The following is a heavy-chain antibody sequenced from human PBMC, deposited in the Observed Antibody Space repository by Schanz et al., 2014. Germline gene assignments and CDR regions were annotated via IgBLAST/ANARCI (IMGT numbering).Heavy chain of an antibody. CDR2: ISPYNGNT. D-gene: IGHD2-2*02. J-gene: IGHJ6*03. CDR3: AGTYCSSTSCYTGYYYMDV. V-gene: IGHV1-18*01. Sequence: QVQLVQSGAEVKKPGASVKVSCRASGYTFSNYGVTWVRQAPGQGLEWMGWISPYNGNTNYAQKLQGRVTMTADTSTSTAYMDLSSLRSEDTAVYYCAGTYCSSTSCYTGYYYMDVWGKGTTVTVSS. CDR1: GYTFSNYG.